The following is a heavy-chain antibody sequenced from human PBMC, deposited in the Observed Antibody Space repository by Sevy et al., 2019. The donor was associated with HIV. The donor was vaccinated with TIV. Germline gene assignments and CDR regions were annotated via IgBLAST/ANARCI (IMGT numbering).Heavy chain of an antibody. D-gene: IGHD3-16*01. CDR3: AIPWGSFYFDY. V-gene: IGHV3-23*01. J-gene: IGHJ4*02. CDR1: AFSFNTYA. Sequence: GGSLRLSCAASAFSFNTYAMSWVRRAPGKGLEWVSTISGSGDSTFYSDSVKGRFTISRDNSKNTLYLQMNSLRAEDTAVYYCAIPWGSFYFDYWGQGTLVTVSS. CDR2: ISGSGDST.